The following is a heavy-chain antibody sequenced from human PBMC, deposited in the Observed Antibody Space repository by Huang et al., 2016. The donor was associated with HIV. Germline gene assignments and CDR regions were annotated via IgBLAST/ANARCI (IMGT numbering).Heavy chain of an antibody. CDR3: ARLSSSSFSNF. J-gene: IGHJ4*02. V-gene: IGHV4-39*01. D-gene: IGHD6-6*01. CDR2: ISYSWST. CDR1: GGSITSGAYY. Sequence: QLHLQESGPGLVKSSETLSLTCTVSGGSITSGAYYWGWIRQPPGKGLEWLGSISYSWSTYFNPSLRSRVTMSIHTSNNQFSLNLTSVTAADTAKFYCARLSSSSFSNFWGRGTLVIVSS.